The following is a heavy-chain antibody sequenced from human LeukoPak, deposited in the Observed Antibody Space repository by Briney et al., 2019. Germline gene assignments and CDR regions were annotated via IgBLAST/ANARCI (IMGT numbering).Heavy chain of an antibody. CDR3: ARDEYNFGLRGLDY. D-gene: IGHD2/OR15-2a*01. J-gene: IGHJ4*02. CDR1: GASISASNW. V-gene: IGHV4-4*02. Sequence: SETLSLTCTGSGASISASNWWTWVRQPSGKGLEWIREISHSGRTNYKTSLKSRVIISVDKSKNQFSLNLTSVTAADTAMYYCARDEYNFGLRGLDYWGPGILVTVSS. CDR2: ISHSGRT.